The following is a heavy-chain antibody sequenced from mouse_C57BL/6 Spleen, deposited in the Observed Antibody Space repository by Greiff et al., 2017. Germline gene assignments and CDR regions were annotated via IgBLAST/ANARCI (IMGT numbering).Heavy chain of an antibody. D-gene: IGHD2-1*01. V-gene: IGHV1-55*01. J-gene: IGHJ2*01. CDR3: ASRVYGNYTVYFDY. CDR2: IYPGSGST. Sequence: QVQLKQPGAELVKPGASVKMSCKASGYTFTSYWITWVKQRPGQGLEWIGDIYPGSGSTNYNEKFKSKATLTGDTSSSTAYMQLSSLTSEDSAVYYCASRVYGNYTVYFDYWGQGTTLTVSS. CDR1: GYTFTSYW.